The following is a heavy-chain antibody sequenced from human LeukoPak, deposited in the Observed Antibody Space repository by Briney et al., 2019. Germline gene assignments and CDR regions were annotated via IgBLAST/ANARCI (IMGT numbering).Heavy chain of an antibody. J-gene: IGHJ5*02. D-gene: IGHD2-21*01. CDR2: TYYRSKWYN. V-gene: IGHV6-1*01. CDR3: AREEGPRGSCGGDCKWDWFDP. Sequence: SQTLSLTCAISGDSVSSNSAAWNWIRQSPSRGLEWLGRTYYRSKWYNDYAVSVKSRITINPDTSKNQFSLQLNSVTPEDTAVYYCAREEGPRGSCGGDCKWDWFDPWGQGTLVTVSS. CDR1: GDSVSSNSAA.